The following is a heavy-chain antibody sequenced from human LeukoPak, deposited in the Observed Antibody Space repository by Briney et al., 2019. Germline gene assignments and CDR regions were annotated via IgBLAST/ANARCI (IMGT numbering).Heavy chain of an antibody. CDR2: IYYSGST. CDR1: GGSISSYY. D-gene: IGHD3-9*01. CDR3: AVGPFDYDILTGYYSD. J-gene: IGHJ4*02. V-gene: IGHV4-59*01. Sequence: SETLSLTCTVSGGSISSYYWSWIRQPPGKGLEWIGYIYYSGSTNYNPSLKSRVTISADTSKNQFSLKLSSVTAADTAVYYCAVGPFDYDILTGYYSDWGQGTLVTVSS.